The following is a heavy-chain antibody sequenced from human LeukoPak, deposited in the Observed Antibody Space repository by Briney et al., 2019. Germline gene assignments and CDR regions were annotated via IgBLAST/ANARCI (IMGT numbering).Heavy chain of an antibody. CDR3: AREPERNYYDSSGYLNAFDY. V-gene: IGHV4-61*01. D-gene: IGHD3-22*01. J-gene: IGHJ4*02. CDR1: VGSVSSGSYY. Sequence: SETLSLTCTVSVGSVSSGSYYWSWIRQPPGKGLEWIGYIYYSGIINYNPSLKSRVTISVDTSKNQFSLKLSSVTAADTAVYYCAREPERNYYDSSGYLNAFDYWGQGTLVTVSS. CDR2: IYYSGII.